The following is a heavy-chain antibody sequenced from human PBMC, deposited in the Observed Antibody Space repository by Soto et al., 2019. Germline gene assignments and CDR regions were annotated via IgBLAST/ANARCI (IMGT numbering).Heavy chain of an antibody. CDR1: GYTFTSYY. CDR3: ARDFLDYGSGSYYPPHRQYYYYGMDV. D-gene: IGHD3-10*01. CDR2: INPSGGST. Sequence: ASVKVSCKASGYTFTSYYTHWVRQAPGQGLEWMGIINPSGGSTSYAQKFQGRVTMTRDTSTSTVYMELSSLRSEDTAVYYCARDFLDYGSGSYYPPHRQYYYYGMDVWGQGTTVTVYS. V-gene: IGHV1-46*01. J-gene: IGHJ6*02.